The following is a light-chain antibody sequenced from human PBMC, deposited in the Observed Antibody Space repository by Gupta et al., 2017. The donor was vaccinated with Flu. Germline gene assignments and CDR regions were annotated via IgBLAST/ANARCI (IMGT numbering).Light chain of an antibody. V-gene: IGLV1-44*01. CDR1: SSNIGTND. CDR3: AAWDDGLNGDV. J-gene: IGLJ1*01. Sequence: QSGLTQPPSASGTPGQRVTISCSGASSNIGTNDVNWYHQLPGAAPKLLIYYNNLRPSGVPARFSGSKSGTSASLAINGLQSEDEADYYCAAWDDGLNGDVFGTGTKVTV. CDR2: YNN.